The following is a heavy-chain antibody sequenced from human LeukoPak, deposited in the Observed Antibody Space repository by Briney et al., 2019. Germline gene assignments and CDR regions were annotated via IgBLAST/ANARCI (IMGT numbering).Heavy chain of an antibody. CDR3: AKVGIFGLVTYYFDY. CDR1: GFTFDEYA. Sequence: GGSLRLSCAASGFTFDEYAMHWVRQAPGKGLEWVSGISWNSGLIDYADSVKGRFTISRDNAKNSLYLQMNSLKAEDTAFYYCAKVGIFGLVTYYFDYWGQGALVTVSS. V-gene: IGHV3-9*01. D-gene: IGHD3/OR15-3a*01. CDR2: ISWNSGLI. J-gene: IGHJ4*02.